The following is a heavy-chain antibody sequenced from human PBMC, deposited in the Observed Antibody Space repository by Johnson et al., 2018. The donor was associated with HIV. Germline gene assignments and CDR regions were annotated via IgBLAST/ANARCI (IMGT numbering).Heavy chain of an antibody. D-gene: IGHD7-27*01. CDR3: TTAPSNWGNAFDI. J-gene: IGHJ3*02. Sequence: QVQLVESGGGVVEPGGSLRLSCAASGFTFSSYGMHWVRQAPGKGLEWVAVIRYDGSNRYYADSVKGRFTISRDNSKNTLYLQMNSLKTEDTAVYYCTTAPSNWGNAFDIWGQGTMVTVSS. CDR1: GFTFSSYG. V-gene: IGHV3-30*02. CDR2: IRYDGSNR.